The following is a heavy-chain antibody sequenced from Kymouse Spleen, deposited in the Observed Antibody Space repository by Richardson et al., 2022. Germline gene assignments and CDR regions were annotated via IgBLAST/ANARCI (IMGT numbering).Heavy chain of an antibody. J-gene: IGHJ6*02. CDR2: IYYSGST. CDR3: LYSSSSDGMDV. V-gene: IGHV4-39*01. Sequence: QLQLQESGPGLVKPSETLSLTCTVSGGSISSSSYYWGWIRQPPGKGLEWIGSIYYSGSTYYNPSLKSRVTISVDTSKNQFSLKLSSVTAADTAVYYSLYSSSSDGMDVWGQGTTVTVSS. CDR1: GGSISSSSYY. D-gene: IGHD6-13*01.